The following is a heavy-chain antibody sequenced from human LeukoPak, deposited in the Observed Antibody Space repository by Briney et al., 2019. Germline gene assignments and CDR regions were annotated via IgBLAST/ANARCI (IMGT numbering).Heavy chain of an antibody. J-gene: IGHJ6*03. Sequence: PSETLSLTCTVSGGSISNYFWSWIRQPPGKGLECIGYIYYSDSTNYNPSLKSRVTVSVDTSKNQFSLKLSSVTAADTAVYYCARFPGSAEYRHYYYMDVWGKGTTVTVSS. CDR2: IYYSDST. CDR1: GGSISNYF. D-gene: IGHD2-15*01. V-gene: IGHV4-59*01. CDR3: ARFPGSAEYRHYYYMDV.